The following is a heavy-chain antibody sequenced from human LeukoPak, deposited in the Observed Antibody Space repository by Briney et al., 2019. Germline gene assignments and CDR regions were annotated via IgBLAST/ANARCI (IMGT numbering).Heavy chain of an antibody. J-gene: IGHJ4*02. Sequence: GGSLRLFCAASGFTFSSYSMNWDRQAPGKGLEWVSSISSSSSYIYYADSVKGRFTISRDNAKNSLYLQMNSLRAEDTAVYYCARDRPLSSGWYLYYFDYWGQGTLVTVSS. V-gene: IGHV3-21*01. CDR1: GFTFSSYS. CDR2: ISSSSSYI. CDR3: ARDRPLSSGWYLYYFDY. D-gene: IGHD6-19*01.